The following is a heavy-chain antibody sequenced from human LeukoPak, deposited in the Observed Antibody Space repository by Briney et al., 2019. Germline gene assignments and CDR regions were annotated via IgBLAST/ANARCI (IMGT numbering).Heavy chain of an antibody. CDR2: INPYSGGT. CDR3: GRDFGDSLDY. J-gene: IGHJ4*02. V-gene: IGHV1-2*02. CDR1: GYTFTGYY. D-gene: IGHD3-3*01. Sequence: AAVKVSCNASGYTFTGYYMHWVRQAPGQGLEWMVWINPYSGGTNFAQKFQGRVTMTRDTTISTDYMELSRLRSDDTAVYYCGRDFGDSLDYWGEGTLVTVS.